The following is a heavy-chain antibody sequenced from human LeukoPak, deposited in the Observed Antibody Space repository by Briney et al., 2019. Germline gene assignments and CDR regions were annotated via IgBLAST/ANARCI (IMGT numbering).Heavy chain of an antibody. CDR2: KQKTAYEM. CDR3: ARDYTGGWNDY. J-gene: IGHJ4*02. Sequence: GGSLRLSCAATRFKFTKQWMSWVRQSIGKGLELVAKKQKTAYEMHYVDSVKGRFTISRDNARNSLYLQMNNLRVEDTAVYYCARDYTGGWNDYWGQGTLVTVSS. V-gene: IGHV3-7*01. CDR1: RFKFTKQW. D-gene: IGHD7-27*01.